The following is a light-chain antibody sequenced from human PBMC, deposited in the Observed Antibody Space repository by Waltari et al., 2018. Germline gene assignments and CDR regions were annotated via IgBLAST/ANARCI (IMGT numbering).Light chain of an antibody. CDR1: SRVVGAYPY. J-gene: IGLJ2*01. V-gene: IGLV2-11*01. CDR2: DVN. Sequence: QSALTQPRPWPGSPGQSVTLPCPRTSRVVGAYPYASWYRQHPGKAPTMIIFDVNKRPSGVPDRFSGSKSGNTASLTISGLQAEDEADYYCCSYAGTSSLTFGGGTQLTVL. CDR3: CSYAGTSSLT.